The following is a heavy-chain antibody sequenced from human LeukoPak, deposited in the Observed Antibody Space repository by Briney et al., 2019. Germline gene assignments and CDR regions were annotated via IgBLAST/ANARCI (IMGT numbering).Heavy chain of an antibody. J-gene: IGHJ3*02. CDR2: IYYSGST. Sequence: SETLSLTCTVSGGSISSYYWSWIRQPPGKGLEWIGYIYYSGSTNYNPSLKSRVTISVDTSKNQFSLKLSSVTAADTAVYYCATQNYGIDAFDIWGQGTMVTVSS. V-gene: IGHV4-59*01. CDR1: GGSISSYY. D-gene: IGHD3-10*01. CDR3: ATQNYGIDAFDI.